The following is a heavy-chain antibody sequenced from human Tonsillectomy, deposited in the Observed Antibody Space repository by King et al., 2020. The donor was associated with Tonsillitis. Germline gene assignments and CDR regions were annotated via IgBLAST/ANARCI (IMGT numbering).Heavy chain of an antibody. Sequence: QAQLVQSGAEVKKPGASVKVSCKASGYTFTSYYMHWVRQAPGQGLEWMGIINPSGGSTSYAQKFQGRVTMTRDTSTSTVYMELSSLRSEDTAVYYCARDPYVDTAMAPYSYYGMDVWGQGTTVTVSS. D-gene: IGHD5-18*01. V-gene: IGHV1-46*01. CDR3: ARDPYVDTAMAPYSYYGMDV. J-gene: IGHJ6*02. CDR1: GYTFTSYY. CDR2: INPSGGST.